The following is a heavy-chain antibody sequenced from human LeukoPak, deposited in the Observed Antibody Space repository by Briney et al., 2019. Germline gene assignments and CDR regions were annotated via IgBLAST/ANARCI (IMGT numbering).Heavy chain of an antibody. CDR1: GGTFSSYT. CDR2: MNPNSGNT. D-gene: IGHD4-11*01. CDR3: ARVYRTDFYYYMDV. J-gene: IGHJ6*03. Sequence: ASVKVSCKASGGTFSSYTINWVRQATGQGLEWMGWMNPNSGNTGYAQKFQGRVTMTRNTSISTAYMELSSLRSEDTAVYYCARVYRTDFYYYMDVWGKGTTVTVSS. V-gene: IGHV1-8*02.